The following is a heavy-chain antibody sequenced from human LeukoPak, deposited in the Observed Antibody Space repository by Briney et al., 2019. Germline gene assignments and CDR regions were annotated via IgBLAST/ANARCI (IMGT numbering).Heavy chain of an antibody. CDR2: IYYSGST. CDR1: GGSISSSSYY. J-gene: IGHJ5*02. V-gene: IGHV4-39*07. Sequence: PSETLSLTCTVSGGSISSSSYYWGWIRQPPGKGLEWIGSIYYSGSTYYNPSLKSRVTISVDTSKNQFSLKLSSVTAADTAVYYCARDLSGSYGWFDPWGQGTLVTVSS. CDR3: ARDLSGSYGWFDP. D-gene: IGHD1-26*01.